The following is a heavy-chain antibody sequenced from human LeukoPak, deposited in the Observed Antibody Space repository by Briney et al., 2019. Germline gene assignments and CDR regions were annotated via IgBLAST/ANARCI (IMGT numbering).Heavy chain of an antibody. V-gene: IGHV4-61*05. Sequence: SETLSLTCTVSGGSISSSSYYWGWIRQPPGKGLEWIGYIYYSGSTNYNPSLKSRVTISVDTSKNQFSLKLSSVTAADTAVYYCAGRYYYDSSGYPRFDYWGQGTLVTVSS. CDR1: GGSISSSSYY. CDR3: AGRYYYDSSGYPRFDY. J-gene: IGHJ4*02. CDR2: IYYSGST. D-gene: IGHD3-22*01.